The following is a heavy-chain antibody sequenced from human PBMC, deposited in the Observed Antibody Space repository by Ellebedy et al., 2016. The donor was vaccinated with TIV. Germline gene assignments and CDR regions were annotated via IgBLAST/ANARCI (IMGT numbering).Heavy chain of an antibody. J-gene: IGHJ6*02. D-gene: IGHD1-26*01. CDR1: GGSISSYY. CDR2: IYYSGST. Sequence: GSLRLSXTVSGGSISSYYWSWIRQPPGKGLEWIGYIYYSGSTNYNPSLKSRVTISVDTSKNQFSLKLSSVTAADTAVYYCARHNPPIVGAKGMDVWGQGTTVTVSS. V-gene: IGHV4-59*08. CDR3: ARHNPPIVGAKGMDV.